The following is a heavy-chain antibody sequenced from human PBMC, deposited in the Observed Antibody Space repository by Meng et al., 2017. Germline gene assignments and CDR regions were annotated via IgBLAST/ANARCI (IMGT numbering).Heavy chain of an antibody. V-gene: IGHV1-3*01. D-gene: IGHD2-15*01. Sequence: VQFGAEVKKSVASVKVSCKASRYTFNRYAMHWVRQAPGKRLEWMGWINDDNGNTKYSQKFQGRVTITRDTSASTDYMELSSLRSEDTAVYYCARTPLRYCSGGSCYYFDYWGQGTLVTVSS. CDR1: RYTFNRYA. CDR3: ARTPLRYCSGGSCYYFDY. J-gene: IGHJ4*02. CDR2: INDDNGNT.